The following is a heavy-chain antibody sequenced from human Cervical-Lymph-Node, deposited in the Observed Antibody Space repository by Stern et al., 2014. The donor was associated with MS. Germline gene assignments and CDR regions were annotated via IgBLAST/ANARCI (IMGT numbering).Heavy chain of an antibody. CDR2: IIPIFGTA. CDR1: GGTFSSYA. CDR3: ARSPIVPAAMYYFDY. V-gene: IGHV1-69*01. Sequence: VQLEESGAEVKKPGSSVKVSCKASGGTFSSYAISWVRQAPGQGLEWMGGIIPIFGTANYAQKFQGRVTITADESTSTAYMELSSLRSEDTAVYYCARSPIVPAAMYYFDYWGQGTLVTVSS. J-gene: IGHJ4*02. D-gene: IGHD2-2*01.